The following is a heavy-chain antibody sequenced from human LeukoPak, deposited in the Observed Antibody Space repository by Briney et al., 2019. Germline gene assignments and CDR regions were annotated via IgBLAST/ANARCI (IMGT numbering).Heavy chain of an antibody. CDR3: AKDLGGSATTV. V-gene: IGHV3-9*01. D-gene: IGHD2-2*01. CDR2: ISRSGDRM. J-gene: IGHJ4*02. Sequence: GGSLRLSCAASGFTFEDHVMHWVREAPGKGLEWVSSISRSGDRMGYADAVKGRFTISRDNAKNSLFLQMNSLRVEDTALYYCAKDLGGSATTVWGQGTLVTVSS. CDR1: GFTFEDHV.